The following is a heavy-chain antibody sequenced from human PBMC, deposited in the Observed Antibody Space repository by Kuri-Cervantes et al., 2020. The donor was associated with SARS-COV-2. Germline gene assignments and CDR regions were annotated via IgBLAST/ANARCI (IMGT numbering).Heavy chain of an antibody. J-gene: IGHJ1*01. V-gene: IGHV3-23*01. CDR1: GFTFDDYG. Sequence: GESLKISCAASGFTFDDYGMSWVRQAPGKGLEWVSTISGGGGSTYYADSVEGRFAISRDSSKNTLYLQTNSLRAEDTAVYYCAKDVAAGTRAPPEYFQHWGQGTLVTVSS. CDR2: ISGGGGST. CDR3: AKDVAAGTRAPPEYFQH. D-gene: IGHD6-13*01.